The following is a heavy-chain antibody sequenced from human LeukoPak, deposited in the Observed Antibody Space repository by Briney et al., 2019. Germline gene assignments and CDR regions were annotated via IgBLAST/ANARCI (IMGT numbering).Heavy chain of an antibody. Sequence: GGSLRLSCAASGFTFSSYAVNWVRQTPGKGLEWVSAISGDGGSTYYADSVKGRFTISRDIAKNTLYLQMNSLRAEDTAVYYCARAQMGAPTDYWGQGTLVTVSS. V-gene: IGHV3-23*01. CDR2: ISGDGGST. J-gene: IGHJ4*02. CDR3: ARAQMGAPTDY. D-gene: IGHD1-26*01. CDR1: GFTFSSYA.